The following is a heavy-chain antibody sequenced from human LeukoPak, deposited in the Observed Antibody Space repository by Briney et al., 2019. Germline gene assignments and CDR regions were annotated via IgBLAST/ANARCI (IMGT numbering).Heavy chain of an antibody. CDR3: ARVTLAAVGTMNYYFHGMDV. CDR2: TSFDGTNE. J-gene: IGHJ6*02. V-gene: IGHV3-30-3*01. D-gene: IGHD6-13*01. CDR1: GFTFSSYA. Sequence: GGSLRLSCAASGFTFSSYAMHWVRQAPGKGLEWVAVTSFDGTNEYYTDSVRGPFTISRDNSKNKVYLHMNSLRTEDTAVYYCARVTLAAVGTMNYYFHGMDVWGQGTTVTVSS.